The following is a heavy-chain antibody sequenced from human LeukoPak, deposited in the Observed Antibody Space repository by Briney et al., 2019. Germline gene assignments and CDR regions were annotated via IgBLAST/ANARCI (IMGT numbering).Heavy chain of an antibody. CDR2: ISGSGGHT. J-gene: IGHJ6*03. Sequence: GGSLRLSCAASGITFTSHAMSWVRQAPGKGLEWVSLISGSGGHTYYGDSVKGRFTISRDDSKSTLYLQMNSLRAEDTAVYYCAKGGVATMRDGYNYYYYYMEVWGRGTTVTVSS. D-gene: IGHD5-24*01. CDR1: GITFTSHA. V-gene: IGHV3-23*01. CDR3: AKGGVATMRDGYNYYYYYMEV.